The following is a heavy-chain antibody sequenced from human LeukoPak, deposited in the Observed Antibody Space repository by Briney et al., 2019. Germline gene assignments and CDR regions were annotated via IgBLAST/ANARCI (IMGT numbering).Heavy chain of an antibody. V-gene: IGHV3-21*01. Sequence: PGGPLRLSCAPSGLTFSSHSMTCLPHSPGKGREYVSSISSSSSYIYYADSVKGRFTISRDNAKNSLYLQMNSLRAEDTAVYYCARDQGATAATPSNFDFWGQGTLVTVSS. CDR1: GLTFSSHS. D-gene: IGHD4/OR15-4a*01. J-gene: IGHJ4*02. CDR2: ISSSSSYI. CDR3: ARDQGATAATPSNFDF.